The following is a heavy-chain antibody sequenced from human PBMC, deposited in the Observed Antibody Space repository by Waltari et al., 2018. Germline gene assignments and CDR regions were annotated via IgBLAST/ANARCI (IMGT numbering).Heavy chain of an antibody. Sequence: QVQLVQSGAEVKKPGSSVKVSCKASGGTFSSYAISWVRQAPGQGLEWMGVIIPIFGTANYAQKFQGRVTITADESTSTAYMELSSLRSEDTAVYYCARDGGAAARTGGTYYYYGMDVWGQGTTVTVSS. CDR3: ARDGGAAARTGGTYYYYGMDV. V-gene: IGHV1-69*12. D-gene: IGHD6-13*01. CDR1: GGTFSSYA. CDR2: IIPIFGTA. J-gene: IGHJ6*02.